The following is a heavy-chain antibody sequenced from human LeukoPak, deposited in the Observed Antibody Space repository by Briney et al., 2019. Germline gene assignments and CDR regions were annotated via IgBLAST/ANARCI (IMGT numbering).Heavy chain of an antibody. CDR3: ARHSDDGDYLFDY. V-gene: IGHV4-39*01. Sequence: SETLSLTCTVSCGSISSSSSYWGWIRQPPGKGLEWIGSIYYSGGTYYNPSLKSRVTISVDTSKNQFSLNLSSVTAADTAVYYCARHSDDGDYLFDYWGQGTLVTVSS. CDR1: CGSISSSSSY. J-gene: IGHJ4*02. CDR2: IYYSGGT. D-gene: IGHD4-17*01.